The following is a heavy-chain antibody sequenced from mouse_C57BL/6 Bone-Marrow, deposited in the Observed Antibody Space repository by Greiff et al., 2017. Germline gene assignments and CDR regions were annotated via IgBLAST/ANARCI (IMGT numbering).Heavy chain of an antibody. J-gene: IGHJ3*01. V-gene: IGHV1-5*01. Sequence: EVQLQQSGTVLARPGASVKMSCKTSGYTFTSSWMHWVKQRPGQGLEWIGAIYPGNSDTSYNKKFKGKAKLTADPSASTAYMALSSLTNEDSAVYSCSQLGRGFAYWGQGTLVTVSA. D-gene: IGHD4-1*01. CDR3: SQLGRGFAY. CDR1: GYTFTSSW. CDR2: IYPGNSDT.